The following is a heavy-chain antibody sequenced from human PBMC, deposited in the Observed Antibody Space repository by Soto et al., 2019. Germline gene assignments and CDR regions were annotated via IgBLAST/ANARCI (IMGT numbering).Heavy chain of an antibody. V-gene: IGHV4-39*01. CDR2: IYYSGST. CDR1: GGSISSSSYY. Sequence: SETLSLTCTVSGGSISSSSYYWGWIRQPPGKGLEWIESIYYSGSTYYNPSLKSRVTISVDTSKNQFSLKLSSVTAADTAVYYCASLGGGLRNDYGDYEEGGSSYWGQGTLVTVSS. J-gene: IGHJ4*02. CDR3: ASLGGGLRNDYGDYEEGGSSY. D-gene: IGHD4-17*01.